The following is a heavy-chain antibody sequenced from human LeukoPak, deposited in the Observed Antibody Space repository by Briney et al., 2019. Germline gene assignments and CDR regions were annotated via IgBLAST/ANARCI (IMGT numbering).Heavy chain of an antibody. J-gene: IGHJ4*02. CDR3: ARGRGSTSSNFDY. CDR1: GYTFTGYY. D-gene: IGHD2-2*01. CDR2: INPNNGGT. V-gene: IGHV1-2*02. Sequence: ASVEVSCKASGYTFTGYYMHWVRQAPGQGLEWMGWINPNNGGTNYAQKFQGRVTMTRGTSISTAYMELSRLTSDDTAVYHCARGRGSTSSNFDYWGQGTLVTVSS.